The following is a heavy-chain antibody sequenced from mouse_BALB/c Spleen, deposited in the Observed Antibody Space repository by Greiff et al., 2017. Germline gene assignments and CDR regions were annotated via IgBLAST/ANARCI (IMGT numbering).Heavy chain of an antibody. CDR3: ARGRGPNAMDY. J-gene: IGHJ4*01. V-gene: IGHV1-7*01. CDR1: GYTFTSYW. CDR2: INPSTGYT. Sequence: VKLQESGAELAKPGASVKMSCKASGYTFTSYWMHWVKQRPGQGLEWIGYINPSTGYTEYNQKFKDKATLTADKSSSTAYMQLSSLTSEDSAVYYCARGRGPNAMDYWGQGTSVTVSS.